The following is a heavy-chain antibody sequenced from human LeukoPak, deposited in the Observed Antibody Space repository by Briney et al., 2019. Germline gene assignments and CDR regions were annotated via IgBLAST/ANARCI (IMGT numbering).Heavy chain of an antibody. CDR2: VYTSGIT. V-gene: IGHV4-4*07. CDR3: ARDSEYGSGSYTYAY. Sequence: SETLSLTCSVSGGSIGSYYWSWIRQPAGKGLERIGRVYTSGITNYNPSLKSRVTMSIDTSKNQFSLRLSSVTAADTAVYYCARDSEYGSGSYTYAYWGPGTLVTVSS. J-gene: IGHJ4*02. D-gene: IGHD3-10*01. CDR1: GGSIGSYY.